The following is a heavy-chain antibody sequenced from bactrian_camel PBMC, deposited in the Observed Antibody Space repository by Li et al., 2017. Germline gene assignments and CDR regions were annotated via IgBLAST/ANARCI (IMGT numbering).Heavy chain of an antibody. CDR1: GLSYC. Sequence: HVQLVESGGGSVQAGGSLRLSCVASGLSYCMGWFRQLPGKEREGVATVSTLGGSTYYHDSAKGRFTISRDTAKNTLYLQMNSLKPEDTAMCYCAADPDPASRPGGYREGYCSGGYGGNYGMDYWGKGTQVTVS. CDR2: VSTLGGST. D-gene: IGHD2*01. J-gene: IGHJ7*01. V-gene: IGHV3-3*01.